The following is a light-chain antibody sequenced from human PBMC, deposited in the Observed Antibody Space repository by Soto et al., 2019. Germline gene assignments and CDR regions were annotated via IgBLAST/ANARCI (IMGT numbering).Light chain of an antibody. CDR1: QAISNF. CDR2: DAS. Sequence: DIQITQSPSSLSSSVGYIVTITCQASQAISNFLNWYKHKPGKAPKLLSYDASNLETGVPSRFSGSGSGTDFTFTIRSLQPEDVATYYCQQYDNVPITFGQGTRLEIK. CDR3: QQYDNVPIT. J-gene: IGKJ5*01. V-gene: IGKV1-33*01.